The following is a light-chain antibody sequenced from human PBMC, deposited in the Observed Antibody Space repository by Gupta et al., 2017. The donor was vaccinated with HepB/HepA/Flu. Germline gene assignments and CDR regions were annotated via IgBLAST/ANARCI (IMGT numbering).Light chain of an antibody. Sequence: IFMTQSPATLSVSPGERATLSCRASQSVSSNLAWYQQKPGQAPRLLIYGASTRATGIPARFSGSGSGTEFTLTISSLQSEDFAVYYCQHENNCPVTFGGGTKVEIK. V-gene: IGKV3-15*01. CDR2: GAS. J-gene: IGKJ4*01. CDR3: QHENNCPVT. CDR1: QSVSSN.